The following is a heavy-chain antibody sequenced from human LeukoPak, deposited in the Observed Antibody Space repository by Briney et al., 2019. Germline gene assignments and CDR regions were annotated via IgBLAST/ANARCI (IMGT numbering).Heavy chain of an antibody. D-gene: IGHD6-13*01. CDR2: IYYRGST. CDR3: ARSPAALSSSDY. J-gene: IGHJ4*02. V-gene: IGHV4-59*01. CDR1: GGSISSYY. Sequence: SETLSLTCTVSGGSISSYYWSWIRQPPGKGLEWIGYIYYRGSTNYNPSLKSRVTISVDTSKNQFSLKLSSVTAADTAVYYCARSPAALSSSDYWGQGTLDTVSS.